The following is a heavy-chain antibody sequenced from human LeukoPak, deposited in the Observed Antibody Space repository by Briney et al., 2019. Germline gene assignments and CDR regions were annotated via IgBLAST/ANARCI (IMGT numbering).Heavy chain of an antibody. CDR2: ISYDGSNK. V-gene: IGHV3-30*18. Sequence: GGSLRLSCAASGFTFSSYGMHWVRQAPGKGLEWVAVISYDGSNKYYADSVKGRFTISRDNSKNTLYLQMNSLRAEDTAVYYCAKDPGYSYGSGGYPDYWGQGTLVTVSS. CDR1: GFTFSSYG. CDR3: AKDPGYSYGSGGYPDY. J-gene: IGHJ4*02. D-gene: IGHD3-10*01.